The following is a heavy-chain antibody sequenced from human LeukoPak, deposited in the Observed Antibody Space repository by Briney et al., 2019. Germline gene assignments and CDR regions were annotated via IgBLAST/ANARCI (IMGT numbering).Heavy chain of an antibody. Sequence: SVKVSCKASGGTFNSHLISWVRQAPGQGLEWMGGIIPLFGTTYYAQTFQGRVTITADKSTNTAYMELSSLRSEDTAVYYCAKDDAWGRFQHWGQGTLVTVSS. CDR3: AKDDAWGRFQH. D-gene: IGHD3-16*01. CDR2: IIPLFGTT. CDR1: GGTFNSHL. V-gene: IGHV1-69*06. J-gene: IGHJ1*01.